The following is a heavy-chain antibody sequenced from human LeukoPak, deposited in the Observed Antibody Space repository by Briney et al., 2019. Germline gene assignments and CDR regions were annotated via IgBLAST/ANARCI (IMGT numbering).Heavy chain of an antibody. CDR2: IGTAGAT. D-gene: IGHD3-16*01. V-gene: IGHV3-13*01. CDR3: ARGGLPDY. Sequence: EGSLRLSCAASGFTFSDYDMHWVRQATGKGLEWVSAIGTAGATYYAGSVEGRFTISRENAKNSLFLEMNSLRAGDTAVYYCARGGLPDYWGQGTLVTVSS. J-gene: IGHJ4*02. CDR1: GFTFSDYD.